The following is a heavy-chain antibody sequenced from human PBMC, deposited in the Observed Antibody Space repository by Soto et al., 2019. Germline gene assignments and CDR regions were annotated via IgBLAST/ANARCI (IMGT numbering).Heavy chain of an antibody. Sequence: SVKVSCKASGYIFTKYYIDWVRQAPGQGLEWMGRIIPIFTTTNYAQKFQGRVTITADESTITAYMELSSLKHDDTAVYYCAREVAADGTFREDVFDIWGQGTLVTVSS. V-gene: IGHV1-69*13. J-gene: IGHJ3*02. CDR2: IIPIFTTT. CDR1: GYIFTKYY. D-gene: IGHD6-13*01. CDR3: AREVAADGTFREDVFDI.